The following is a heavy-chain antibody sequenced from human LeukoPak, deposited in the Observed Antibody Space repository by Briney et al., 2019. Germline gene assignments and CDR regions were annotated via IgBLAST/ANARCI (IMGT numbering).Heavy chain of an antibody. CDR1: DGSISPYY. Sequence: SETLSLTCTVSDGSISPYYWTWIRQPPGKGLEWIGYIHYSGSTNYSPSLKSRVTFSLDTSKNQFSLKLISVTAADTAVYYCARDKQLDWAHYYYYYMDVWGKGTTVTVSS. CDR3: ARDKQLDWAHYYYYYMDV. J-gene: IGHJ6*03. D-gene: IGHD1-1*01. V-gene: IGHV4-59*01. CDR2: IHYSGST.